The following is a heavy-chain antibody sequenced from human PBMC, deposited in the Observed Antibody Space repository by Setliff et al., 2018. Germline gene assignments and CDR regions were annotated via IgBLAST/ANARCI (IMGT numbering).Heavy chain of an antibody. J-gene: IGHJ4*02. D-gene: IGHD1-1*01. CDR1: GGSISSGGYY. CDR2: IYYSGSTS. Sequence: KPSETLSLTCTVSGGSISSGGYYWSWIRQHPGKGLEWIGYIYYSGSTSYYSPSLKSRVTMSIDKSNNQFSLKLTSVTAADTAVYYCAKGGGRYHSDSWGQGILVTVSS. CDR3: AKGGGRYHSDS. V-gene: IGHV4-31*03.